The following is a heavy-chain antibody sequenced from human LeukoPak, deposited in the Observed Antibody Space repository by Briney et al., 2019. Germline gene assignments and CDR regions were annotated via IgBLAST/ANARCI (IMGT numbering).Heavy chain of an antibody. J-gene: IGHJ4*02. CDR1: GFTFSTYA. V-gene: IGHV3-23*01. CDR3: AKDSHVVAATPYYFDD. D-gene: IGHD2-15*01. Sequence: GGSLRLSCAASGFTFSTYAMSWVHQAPGKGLEWVSAISGSGGSTYYADSVKGRFTISRDNSKKTLYLQMNSLRAEDTAVYYCAKDSHVVAATPYYFDDWGQGTLVTVSS. CDR2: ISGSGGST.